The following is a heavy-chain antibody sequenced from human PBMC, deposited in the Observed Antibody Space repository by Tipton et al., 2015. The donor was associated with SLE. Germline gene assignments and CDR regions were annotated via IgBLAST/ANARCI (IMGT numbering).Heavy chain of an antibody. CDR3: ARHVLSGVTMVRGVIPSWYMDV. Sequence: TLSLTCDVSGYFMTSGYFWSWIRQSPGKGLEWIGTIYYKGNTFYNPSLKSRLTLSVDASRNQFSLRLSSVTAADTAVYYCARHVLSGVTMVRGVIPSWYMDVWGKGTTVTVSS. V-gene: IGHV4-38-2*01. CDR2: IYYKGNT. J-gene: IGHJ6*03. D-gene: IGHD3-10*01. CDR1: GYFMTSGYF.